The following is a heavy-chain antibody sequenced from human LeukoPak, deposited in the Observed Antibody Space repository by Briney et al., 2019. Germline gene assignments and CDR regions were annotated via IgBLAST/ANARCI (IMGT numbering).Heavy chain of an antibody. CDR1: GYTFTGYY. Sequence: ASVKVSCKASGYTFTGYYMHWVRQAPGQGLEWMGWINPDSGGTNFAQNFQGRVTMTRDTSISTAYMELSRLRSDDTAVYYCARDPSYSSGWSDYWGQGTLVTVSS. J-gene: IGHJ4*02. V-gene: IGHV1-2*02. CDR3: ARDPSYSSGWSDY. D-gene: IGHD6-19*01. CDR2: INPDSGGT.